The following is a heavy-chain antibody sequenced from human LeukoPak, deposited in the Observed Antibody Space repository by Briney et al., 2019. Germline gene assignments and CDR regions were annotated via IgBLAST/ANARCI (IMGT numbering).Heavy chain of an antibody. CDR1: GASIRSYS. CDR2: IHTSAST. Sequence: PSETLSLTCSVSGASIRSYSWSWLRQPAGKGLEWIRRIHTSASTEYNPSLKSRVTMSVDTSKNQFSLKLNSVTAADTAVYFCARDDNSEYSDDAFDIWGQGTLVTVSS. J-gene: IGHJ3*02. CDR3: ARDDNSEYSDDAFDI. V-gene: IGHV4-4*07. D-gene: IGHD1-26*01.